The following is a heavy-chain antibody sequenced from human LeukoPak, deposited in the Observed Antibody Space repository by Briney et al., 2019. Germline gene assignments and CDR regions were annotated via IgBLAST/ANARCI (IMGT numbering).Heavy chain of an antibody. CDR3: ARPYDILTGYYSGVNWFDP. J-gene: IGHJ5*02. D-gene: IGHD3-9*01. Sequence: GASVKVSCKASGYTFTSYAMHWVRQAPGQRLEWMGWINAGNGNTKYSQKFQGRVTITRDTSASTAYMELSSLRSEDTAVYYCARPYDILTGYYSGVNWFDPWGQGTLVTVSS. CDR1: GYTFTSYA. CDR2: INAGNGNT. V-gene: IGHV1-3*01.